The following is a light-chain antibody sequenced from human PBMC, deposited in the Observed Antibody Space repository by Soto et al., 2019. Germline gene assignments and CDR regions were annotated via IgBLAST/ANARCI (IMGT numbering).Light chain of an antibody. J-gene: IGKJ1*01. V-gene: IGKV3-20*01. CDR3: QQYDSSRT. CDR1: QSVSSSY. CDR2: GAS. Sequence: TQSPSTLSASVGDRVTITCRASQSVSSSYLAWYQQKPGQAPRLLIYGASSRATGIPDRFSGSGSGTDFTLTISRLEPEDFAVYYCQQYDSSRTFGQGTKVEIK.